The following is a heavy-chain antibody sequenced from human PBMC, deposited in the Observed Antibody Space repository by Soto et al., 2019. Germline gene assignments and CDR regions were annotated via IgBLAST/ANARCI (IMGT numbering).Heavy chain of an antibody. CDR2: INAGNGNT. CDR1: GYTFASYA. D-gene: IGHD2-21*02. V-gene: IGHV1-3*01. CDR3: ARVWEFGGGDCYSTWFAP. J-gene: IGHJ5*02. Sequence: ASVKVSCKASGYTFASYAMHWVRQAPGQRLEWMGWINAGNGNTKYSQKFQGRVTITRDTSASTAYMELSSLRSEDTAVYYCARVWEFGGGDCYSTWFAPGGKGPLVTASS.